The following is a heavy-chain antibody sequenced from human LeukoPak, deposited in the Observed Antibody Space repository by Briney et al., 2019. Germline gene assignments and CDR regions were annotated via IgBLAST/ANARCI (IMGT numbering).Heavy chain of an antibody. CDR2: IYYSGST. CDR3: ARLNSVDTAMVNFDY. CDR1: GGSISSGDYY. J-gene: IGHJ4*02. V-gene: IGHV4-30-4*01. D-gene: IGHD5-18*01. Sequence: SQTLSLTCTVSGGSISSGDYYWSWIRQPPGKGLEWIGYIYYSGSTYYDPSLKSRVTISVDTSKNQFSLKLSSVTAADTAVYYCARLNSVDTAMVNFDYWGLGTLVTVSS.